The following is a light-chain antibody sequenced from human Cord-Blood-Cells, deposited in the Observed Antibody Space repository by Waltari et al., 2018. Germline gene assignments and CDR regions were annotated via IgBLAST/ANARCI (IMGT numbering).Light chain of an antibody. Sequence: DIVLTPSPDSLAVSLAARATINSKSRHSVLYSSNNKNYLAWYQQKPGQPPKLLIYWASTRESGVPDRFSGSGSGTDFTLTISSLQAEDVAVYYCQQYYSTPFTFGPGTKVDIK. J-gene: IGKJ3*01. CDR2: WAS. CDR3: QQYYSTPFT. V-gene: IGKV4-1*01. CDR1: HSVLYSSNNKNY.